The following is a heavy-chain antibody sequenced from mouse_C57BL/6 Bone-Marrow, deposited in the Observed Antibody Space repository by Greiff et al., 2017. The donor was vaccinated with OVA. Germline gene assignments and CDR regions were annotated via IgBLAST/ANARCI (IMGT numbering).Heavy chain of an antibody. CDR3: ARSGVYLFYYGSSYETWFAY. D-gene: IGHD1-1*01. CDR2: IYPRDGST. Sequence: QVQLQQSDAELVKPGASVKISCKVSGYTFTDHTIHWMKQRPEQGLEWIGYIYPRDGSTKYNEKFKGKATLTADKSSSTAYMQLNSLTSEDSAVYFCARSGVYLFYYGSSYETWFAYWGQGTLVTDSA. CDR1: GYTFTDHT. V-gene: IGHV1-78*01. J-gene: IGHJ3*01.